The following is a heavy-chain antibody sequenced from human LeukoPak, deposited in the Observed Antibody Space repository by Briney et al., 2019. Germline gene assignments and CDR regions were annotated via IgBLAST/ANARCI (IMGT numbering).Heavy chain of an antibody. CDR1: GYTFTGYY. D-gene: IGHD3-22*01. V-gene: IGHV1-18*04. Sequence: ASVKVSCKASGYTFTGYYLHWVRQAPGQGLEWMGWISAYNGNTNYAQKLQGRVTMTTDTSTNTAYMELRSLRSDDTAMYYCARRGVYYYDSSGRANYYFDYWGQGTLVTVSS. CDR3: ARRGVYYYDSSGRANYYFDY. CDR2: ISAYNGNT. J-gene: IGHJ4*02.